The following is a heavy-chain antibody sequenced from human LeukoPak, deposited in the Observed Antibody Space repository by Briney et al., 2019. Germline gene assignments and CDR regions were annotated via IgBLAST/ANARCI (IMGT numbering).Heavy chain of an antibody. V-gene: IGHV4-34*01. CDR2: IHQSGIT. D-gene: IGHD3-22*01. Sequence: SETLSLTCAVSGGSFSAYFWSWIRQPPGKGLEWVGEIHQSGITQYNPSLKSRVTISLDTSNNQFSLKLSSVTAADTAVYFCARGPPTDYYDSSGFYYVFDYWGQGTLVTVSS. CDR3: ARGPPTDYYDSSGFYYVFDY. J-gene: IGHJ4*02. CDR1: GGSFSAYF.